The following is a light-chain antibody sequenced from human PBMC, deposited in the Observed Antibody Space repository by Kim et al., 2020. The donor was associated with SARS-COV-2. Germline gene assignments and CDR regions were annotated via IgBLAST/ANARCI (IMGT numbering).Light chain of an antibody. CDR2: GKS. CDR1: SFKNSY. V-gene: IGLV3-19*01. Sequence: GQTVRRTGQGDSFKNSYASRYQQRPGQAPLRVRYGKSNRPSGIPDRFSGSASGNTASLSITGAQAEDEAHYYCTSRDSSGDHVVFGGGTKVTVL. J-gene: IGLJ2*01. CDR3: TSRDSSGDHVV.